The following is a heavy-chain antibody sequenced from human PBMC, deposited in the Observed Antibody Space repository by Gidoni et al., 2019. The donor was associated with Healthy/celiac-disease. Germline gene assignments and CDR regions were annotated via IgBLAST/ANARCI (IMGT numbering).Heavy chain of an antibody. CDR2: ISGSGGST. CDR1: GFPFSSYA. J-gene: IGHJ2*01. CDR3: AKERGMATITGDWYFDL. Sequence: VQLVESGGGLVQPGGSLRLSCAASGFPFSSYAMSWVRQAPGTVLECVSAISGSGGSTYYADSVKGRFTISRDNSKNTLYLQMNSLRAEDTAVYYCAKERGMATITGDWYFDLWGRGTLVTVSS. D-gene: IGHD5-12*01. V-gene: IGHV3-23*04.